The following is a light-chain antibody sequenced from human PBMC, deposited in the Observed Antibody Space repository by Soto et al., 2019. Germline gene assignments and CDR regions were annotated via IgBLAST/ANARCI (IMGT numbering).Light chain of an antibody. CDR1: QSVNRN. V-gene: IGKV3-15*01. Sequence: EIVMTQSPATLSVSPGERATLSCRASQSVNRNLAWYQQKPGQAPRLLISAASTRASGIPARFSGSGSDTEFTLPSRSLQSEYFAVYYCQQYNNCWTFGQGTKVEMK. CDR2: AAS. J-gene: IGKJ1*01. CDR3: QQYNNCWT.